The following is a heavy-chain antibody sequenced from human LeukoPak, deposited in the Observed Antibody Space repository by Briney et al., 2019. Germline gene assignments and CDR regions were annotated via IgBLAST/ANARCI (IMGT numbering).Heavy chain of an antibody. CDR2: ISSDSNAM. CDR3: ATYYYDTSGYPAFDY. D-gene: IGHD3-22*01. J-gene: IGHJ4*02. V-gene: IGHV3-11*04. Sequence: PGGSLSLSCAASGFSFSDYYMSWIRQAPGKGLEWRSCISSDSNAMHYADSVMGRFTISRDNAKNSLYLQMNSLRAEDTAVYYCATYYYDTSGYPAFDYWGQGTLVTVSS. CDR1: GFSFSDYY.